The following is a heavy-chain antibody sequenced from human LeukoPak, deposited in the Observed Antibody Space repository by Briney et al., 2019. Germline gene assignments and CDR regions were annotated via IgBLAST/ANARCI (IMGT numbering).Heavy chain of an antibody. Sequence: GGSLRLSCAASGFTFSSYAMHWVRQAPGKGLEWVAVISYDGSNKYYADSVKGRFTISRDNSKNTLYLQMNSLRAEDTAVYYCARVGTGWELTDYWGQGTLVTVSS. CDR1: GFTFSSYA. D-gene: IGHD1-26*01. CDR2: ISYDGSNK. J-gene: IGHJ4*02. V-gene: IGHV3-30*04. CDR3: ARVGTGWELTDY.